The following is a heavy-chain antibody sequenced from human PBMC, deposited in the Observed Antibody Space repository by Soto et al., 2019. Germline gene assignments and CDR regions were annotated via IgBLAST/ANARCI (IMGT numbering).Heavy chain of an antibody. D-gene: IGHD2-15*01. J-gene: IGHJ5*02. CDR2: ISYDGSNK. CDR1: GFTFSSYA. Sequence: PGGSLRLSCAASGFTFSSYAMHWVRQAPGKGLEWVAVISYDGSNKYYADSVKGRFTISRDNSKNTLYLQMNSLRAEDTAVYYCARNGIVVVVAADNWFDPWGQGT. V-gene: IGHV3-30-3*01. CDR3: ARNGIVVVVAADNWFDP.